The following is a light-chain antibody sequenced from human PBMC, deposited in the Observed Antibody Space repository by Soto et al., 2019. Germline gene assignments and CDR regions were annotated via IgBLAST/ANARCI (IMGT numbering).Light chain of an antibody. CDR1: SGRIASNY. V-gene: IGLV6-57*01. CDR3: QSYDSDNQV. Sequence: NFMLTQPHSVSESPGKTVTISCTRSSGRIASNYVQWNQQRPGSSPTTVIYEYNQRPSGVPDRFSGSIDRSSNSASLTISGLKTEEEADYYCQSYDSDNQVCGVGTKLTVL. CDR2: EYN. J-gene: IGLJ3*02.